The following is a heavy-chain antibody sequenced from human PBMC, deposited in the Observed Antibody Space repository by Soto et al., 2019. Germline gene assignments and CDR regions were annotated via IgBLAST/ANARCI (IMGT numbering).Heavy chain of an antibody. Sequence: VQLLESGGGLVQPGGSLRLSCEASGFTFSTFSMSWVRQSPGKGLEWVSAISGSGDYTYNADSVKGRFTLSRDNSKNTLYLQMNNLRAEDTAIYYCPKDPAGNGDYEGLFDYWGQGTLVTVSS. CDR3: PKDPAGNGDYEGLFDY. J-gene: IGHJ4*02. CDR1: GFTFSTFS. V-gene: IGHV3-23*01. CDR2: ISGSGDYT. D-gene: IGHD4-17*01.